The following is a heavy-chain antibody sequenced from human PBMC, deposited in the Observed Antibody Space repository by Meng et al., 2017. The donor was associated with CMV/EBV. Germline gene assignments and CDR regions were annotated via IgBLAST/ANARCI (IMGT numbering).Heavy chain of an antibody. CDR2: IRSKVYGGTA. J-gene: IGHJ4*02. CDR1: GFTFANYA. CDR3: SRHWFSAYDYYFDY. V-gene: IGHV3-49*04. Sequence: GESLKISCTTSGFTFANYAMSWVRQTPGKGLEWVGFIRSKVYGGTADYAASVKGRFSVSRDGSKRIAYLQMSSLKTEDTAVYYCSRHWFSAYDYYFDYWGRGTLVTVSS. D-gene: IGHD5-12*01.